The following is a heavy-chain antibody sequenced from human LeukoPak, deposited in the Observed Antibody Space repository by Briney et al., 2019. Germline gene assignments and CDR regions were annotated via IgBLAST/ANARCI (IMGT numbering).Heavy chain of an antibody. V-gene: IGHV3-33*01. Sequence: GRSLRLSCAASGFTFSSYGMHWVRQAPGKGLEWVAVIWYDGSNKYYADSVKGRFTISRDNSKNTLYPQMNSLRAEDTAVYYCARDSGSGWYGGAFDIWGQGTMVTVSS. D-gene: IGHD6-19*01. CDR2: IWYDGSNK. CDR3: ARDSGSGWYGGAFDI. J-gene: IGHJ3*02. CDR1: GFTFSSYG.